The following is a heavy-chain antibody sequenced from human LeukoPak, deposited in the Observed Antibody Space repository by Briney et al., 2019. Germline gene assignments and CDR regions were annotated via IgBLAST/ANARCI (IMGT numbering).Heavy chain of an antibody. CDR3: ARAPSVLRYCSGGSCFSRGPYYFDY. CDR1: GGSFSGYY. Sequence: SETLSLTCAVYGGSFSGYYWSWIRQPPGKGLKWIGEINHSGSTNYNPSLKSLVTTSVDTSKNQFSLKLSSVTAADTAVYYCARAPSVLRYCSGGSCFSRGPYYFDYWGQGTLVTVSS. V-gene: IGHV4-34*01. J-gene: IGHJ4*02. D-gene: IGHD2-15*01. CDR2: INHSGST.